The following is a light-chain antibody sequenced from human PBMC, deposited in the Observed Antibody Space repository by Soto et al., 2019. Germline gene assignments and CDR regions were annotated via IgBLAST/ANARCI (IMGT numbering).Light chain of an antibody. CDR3: QQYNSYPYT. CDR1: QSIDNW. Sequence: DIQMTQSPSTLSASVGDRVTITCRATQSIDNWLAWYQQKPGKAPELLIYDVSSLESGVPSRFSGSASGTEFTLTINSLQPDDFASYYCQQYNSYPYTFGQGTQLQI. J-gene: IGKJ2*01. CDR2: DVS. V-gene: IGKV1-5*01.